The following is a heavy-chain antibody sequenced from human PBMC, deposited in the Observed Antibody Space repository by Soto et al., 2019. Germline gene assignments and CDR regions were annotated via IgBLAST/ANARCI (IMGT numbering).Heavy chain of an antibody. D-gene: IGHD3-22*01. J-gene: IGHJ6*02. CDR2: ICSSSSYI. CDR1: GFTLSDYY. Sequence: GGSLRLSCAASGFTLSDYYIHSIPPAPGKGLEWVSSICSSSSYIYYADSVKGRFTISRDNAKNSLDLQMNSLRAEDTAVYYCARYDSSGYYWPYYYYGMDVWGQGTTVTVSS. CDR3: ARYDSSGYYWPYYYYGMDV. V-gene: IGHV3-21*01.